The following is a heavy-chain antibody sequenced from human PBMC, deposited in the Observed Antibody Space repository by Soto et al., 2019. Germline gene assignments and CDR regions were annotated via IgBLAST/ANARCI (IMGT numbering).Heavy chain of an antibody. J-gene: IGHJ4*02. D-gene: IGHD3-22*01. CDR2: IIPIFGTA. CDR1: GGTFSSYA. CDR3: ARDSYDSSGYFHFDY. V-gene: IGHV1-69*13. Sequence: SVKVSCKASGGTFSSYAISRVRQAPGQGLEWMGGIIPIFGTANYAQKFQGRVTITADESTSTAYMELSSLRSEDTAVYYCARDSYDSSGYFHFDYWGQGTLVTVSS.